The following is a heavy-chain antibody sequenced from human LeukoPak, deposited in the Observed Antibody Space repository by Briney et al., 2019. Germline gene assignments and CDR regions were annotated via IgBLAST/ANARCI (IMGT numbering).Heavy chain of an antibody. CDR3: ARERVVVLYMDV. Sequence: SETLSLTCTVSGGSISSYYWSWIRQPPGKGLEWIGNIFHSGSTNYNPSLKSRVTISVDTSKNQFSLKLSSVTAADTAVYYCARERVVVLYMDVWGKGTTVTVSS. J-gene: IGHJ6*03. D-gene: IGHD3-22*01. CDR1: GGSISSYY. V-gene: IGHV4-59*12. CDR2: IFHSGST.